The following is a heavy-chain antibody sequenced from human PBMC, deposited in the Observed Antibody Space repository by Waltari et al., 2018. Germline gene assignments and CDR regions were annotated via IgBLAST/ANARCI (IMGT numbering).Heavy chain of an antibody. V-gene: IGHV3-33*01. D-gene: IGHD4-17*01. CDR3: ARDRGTTVTTGGMDV. CDR1: GFTFSSYG. J-gene: IGHJ6*02. Sequence: VQLVESGGGVVQPGRSLRLSCAASGFTFSSYGMHWVRQAPGKGLEWVAVIWYDGSNKYYADSVKGRFTISRDNSKNTLYLQMNSLRAEDTAVYYCARDRGTTVTTGGMDVWGQGTTVTVSS. CDR2: IWYDGSNK.